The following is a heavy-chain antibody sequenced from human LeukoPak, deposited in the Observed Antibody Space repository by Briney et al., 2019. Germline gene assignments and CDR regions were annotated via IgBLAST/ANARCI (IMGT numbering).Heavy chain of an antibody. CDR3: PADAPTAAYDSSGPLDAFDI. Sequence: SVKVSCKASGFTFTNSAMQWVRQARGQRLEWIGWIVVGSGSTNYAQKFHERVTITRDMSTSTAYMELSSLRSEDTAVYYCPADAPTAAYDSSGPLDAFDIWGQGTMVTISS. CDR1: GFTFTNSA. CDR2: IVVGSGST. J-gene: IGHJ3*02. D-gene: IGHD3-22*01. V-gene: IGHV1-58*02.